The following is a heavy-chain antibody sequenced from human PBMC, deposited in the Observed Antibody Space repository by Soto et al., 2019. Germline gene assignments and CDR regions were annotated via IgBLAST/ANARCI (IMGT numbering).Heavy chain of an antibody. J-gene: IGHJ4*02. CDR2: INHSGST. D-gene: IGHD6-13*01. V-gene: IGHV4-34*01. CDR3: ARGGDIAAAGTAFDY. Sequence: QVQLPQWGAGLLKPSETLSLTCAVYGGSFSGYYWSWIRQPPGKGLEWIGEINHSGSTNYNPSLKSRVTISVDTSKNQFSLKLSSVTAADTAVYYCARGGDIAAAGTAFDYWGQGTLVTVSS. CDR1: GGSFSGYY.